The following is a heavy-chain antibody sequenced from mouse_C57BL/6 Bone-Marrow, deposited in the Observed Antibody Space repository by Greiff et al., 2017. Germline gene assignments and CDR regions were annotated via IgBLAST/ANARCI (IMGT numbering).Heavy chain of an antibody. CDR3: ARRTTVVADWYFDV. D-gene: IGHD1-1*01. Sequence: EVNVVESGPGLAKPSQTLSLTCSVTGYSITSDYWNWIRKFPGNKLAYMGYISYSGSTYYNPSLKSRISITRDTSKNQYYLQLNSVTTEDTATYYCARRTTVVADWYFDVWGTGTTVTASS. CDR1: GYSITSDY. J-gene: IGHJ1*03. V-gene: IGHV3-8*01. CDR2: ISYSGST.